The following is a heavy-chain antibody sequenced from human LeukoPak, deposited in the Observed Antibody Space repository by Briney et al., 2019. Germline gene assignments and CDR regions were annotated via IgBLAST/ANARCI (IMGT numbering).Heavy chain of an antibody. D-gene: IGHD6-13*01. V-gene: IGHV3-74*01. Sequence: GGSLRLSCAASGFTFSHYWMHWVRQVPGKGLVWVSRVRPEGFLTYYADSVKGRFTISRDNAKDTLYLQMNSLRAEDTAMYYCARVARRYSSSWYDYWGQGTLITVSS. CDR1: GFTFSHYW. CDR2: VRPEGFLT. CDR3: ARVARRYSSSWYDY. J-gene: IGHJ4*02.